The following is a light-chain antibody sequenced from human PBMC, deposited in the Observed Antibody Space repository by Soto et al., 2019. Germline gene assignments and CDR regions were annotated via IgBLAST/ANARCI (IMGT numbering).Light chain of an antibody. CDR2: EVS. Sequence: QSALTQPPSASGSPGQSVTISCTGTSSDVGGYNYVSWYQQHPGKAPKVIIYEVSKRPSGVPDRFSGSKSGSTASLTVSGLQAEDEADYYCSSYTITSTLVIFGGGTKLTVL. V-gene: IGLV2-8*01. CDR1: SSDVGGYNY. CDR3: SSYTITSTLVI. J-gene: IGLJ2*01.